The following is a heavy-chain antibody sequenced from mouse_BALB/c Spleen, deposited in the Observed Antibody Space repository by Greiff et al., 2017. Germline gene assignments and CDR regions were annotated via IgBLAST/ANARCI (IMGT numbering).Heavy chain of an antibody. J-gene: IGHJ1*01. CDR3: ASHDGYYWYFDV. CDR2: ISCYNGAT. V-gene: IGHV1S34*01. Sequence: LVKTGASVKISCKASGYSFTGYYMHWVKQSHGKSLEWIGYISCYNGATSYNQKFKGKATFTVDTSSSTAYMQFNSLTSEDSAVYYCASHDGYYWYFDVWGAGTTVTVSS. CDR1: GYSFTGYY. D-gene: IGHD2-3*01.